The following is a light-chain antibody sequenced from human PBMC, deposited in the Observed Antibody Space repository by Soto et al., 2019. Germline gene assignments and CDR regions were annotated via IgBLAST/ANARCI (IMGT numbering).Light chain of an antibody. CDR2: GAS. V-gene: IGKV3-15*01. CDR1: RNINKK. J-gene: IGKJ4*01. CDR3: QQYYCYPPLI. Sequence: EIVMTQSPATLSVSPGERATLSCRASRNINKKLAWYQQKPGQAPRLLIPGASTRATGIPARFSGSGSGTEFTLTISSLQSEDFAVYYCQQYYCYPPLIFGGGTKVEIK.